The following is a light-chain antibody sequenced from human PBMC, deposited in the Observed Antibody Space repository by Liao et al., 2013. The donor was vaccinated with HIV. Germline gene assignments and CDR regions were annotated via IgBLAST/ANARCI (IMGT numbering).Light chain of an antibody. Sequence: SYELTQPPSVSVAPGKTARITCGGNNIGSKSVHWYQQKPGQAPVVVIYYDSDRPSGIPDRFSGSRSGNTATLSISRAEAGDEADYYCQVWDSRNSRWMFGGGTKVTVL. V-gene: IGLV3-21*04. J-gene: IGLJ3*02. CDR1: NIGSKS. CDR2: YDS. CDR3: QVWDSRNSRWM.